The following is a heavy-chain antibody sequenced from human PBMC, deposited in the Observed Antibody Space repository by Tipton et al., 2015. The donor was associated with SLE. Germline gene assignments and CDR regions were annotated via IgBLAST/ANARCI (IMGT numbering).Heavy chain of an antibody. CDR2: IYYSGST. D-gene: IGHD4-23*01. Sequence: TLSLTCTVSGGSISSGGYYWSWIRQPPGKGLEWIGYIYYSGSTNYNPSLKSRVTISVDTSKNQFSLKLSSVTAADTAVYYCARETHYGGWYFDLWGRGTLVTVSS. V-gene: IGHV4-61*08. CDR1: GGSISSGGYY. J-gene: IGHJ2*01. CDR3: ARETHYGGWYFDL.